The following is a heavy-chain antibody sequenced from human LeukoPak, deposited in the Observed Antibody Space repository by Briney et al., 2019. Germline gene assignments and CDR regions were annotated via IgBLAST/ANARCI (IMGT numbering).Heavy chain of an antibody. D-gene: IGHD6-13*01. CDR2: INHSGST. CDR3: ARERGSSWYRGYYYYMDV. J-gene: IGHJ6*03. V-gene: IGHV4-34*01. CDR1: GGSFSGYY. Sequence: KPSETLSLTCAVYGGSFSGYYWSWIRQPPGKGLEWIGEINHSGSTNYNPSLKSRVTISVGTSKNQFSLKLSSVTAADTAVYYCARERGSSWYRGYYYYMDVWGKGTTVTVSS.